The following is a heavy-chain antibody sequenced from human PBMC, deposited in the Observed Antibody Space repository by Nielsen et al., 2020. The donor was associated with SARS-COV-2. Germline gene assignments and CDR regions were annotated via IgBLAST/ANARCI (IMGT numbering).Heavy chain of an antibody. J-gene: IGHJ6*02. V-gene: IGHV4-59*01. Sequence: WIRQPPGKGLEWIGYIYYSGSTNYNPSLKSRVTISVDTSKNQFSLKLSSVTAADTAVYYCARDRKGHSGYWDYYYGMDVWGQGTTVTVSS. D-gene: IGHD3-22*01. CDR3: ARDRKGHSGYWDYYYGMDV. CDR2: IYYSGST.